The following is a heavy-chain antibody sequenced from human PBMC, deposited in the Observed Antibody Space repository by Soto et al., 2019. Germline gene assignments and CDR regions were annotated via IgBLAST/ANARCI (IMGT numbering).Heavy chain of an antibody. V-gene: IGHV5-10-1*01. Sequence: PGESLKISCKGSGYSFTSYWISWVRQMPVKGLEWMGRIDPSDSYTNYSPSFQGHVTISADKSISTAYLQWSSLKASDTAMYYCYGSGSYYNSHANNNFDYWGQGTLVTVSS. J-gene: IGHJ4*02. CDR2: IDPSDSYT. CDR3: YGSGSYYNSHANNNFDY. CDR1: GYSFTSYW. D-gene: IGHD3-10*01.